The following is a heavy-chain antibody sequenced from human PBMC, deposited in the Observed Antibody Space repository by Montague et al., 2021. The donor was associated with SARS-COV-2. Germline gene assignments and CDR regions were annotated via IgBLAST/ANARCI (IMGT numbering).Heavy chain of an antibody. J-gene: IGHJ4*02. D-gene: IGHD3-10*01. CDR2: IDWDDDK. CDR3: ARSSVVRGVSLDY. CDR1: GFSLSTSGMC. V-gene: IGHV2-70*11. Sequence: PALVKPTKTLTLTCTFSGFSLSTSGMCVSWIRQPPGKALEWLARIDWDDDKHYSTSLKTRLTISKDTSKNQVVLTMANMDPVDTATYYCARSSVVRGVSLDYWGQGTLVTVSS.